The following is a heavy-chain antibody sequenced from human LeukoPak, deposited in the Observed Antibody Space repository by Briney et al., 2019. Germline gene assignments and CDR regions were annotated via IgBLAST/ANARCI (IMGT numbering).Heavy chain of an antibody. Sequence: GGSLRLSCAASGFTFSTYGMSWVRQAPGKGLEWVSSISGSGGSTNYADSVKGRFTISRDNSKNTLYLQMNSLRAEDTAVYYCARDRPRISYGDYVLLDFYYYYYGMDVWGQGTTVTVSS. CDR3: ARDRPRISYGDYVLLDFYYYYYGMDV. V-gene: IGHV3-23*01. J-gene: IGHJ6*02. CDR2: ISGSGGST. CDR1: GFTFSTYG. D-gene: IGHD4-17*01.